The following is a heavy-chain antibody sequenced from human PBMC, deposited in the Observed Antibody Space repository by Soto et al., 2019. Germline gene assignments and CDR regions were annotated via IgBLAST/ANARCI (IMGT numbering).Heavy chain of an antibody. CDR2: ISGSGGST. D-gene: IGHD2-2*01. Sequence: QPGGSLRLSCAASGFTFSSYAMSWVRQAPGKGLEWVSAISGSGGSTYYADSVKGRFTISRDNSKNTLYLQMNSLRAEDTAVYYCAKDMVGLVPAAPSLQYYYYYGMDVWGQGTTVTVSS. CDR1: GFTFSSYA. CDR3: AKDMVGLVPAAPSLQYYYYYGMDV. J-gene: IGHJ6*02. V-gene: IGHV3-23*01.